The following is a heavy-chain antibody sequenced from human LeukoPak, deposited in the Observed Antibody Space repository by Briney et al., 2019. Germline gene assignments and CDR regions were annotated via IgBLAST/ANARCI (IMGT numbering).Heavy chain of an antibody. D-gene: IGHD6-19*01. CDR3: ARYGSGWGFDY. Sequence: PGGSLRLSCAVSGFPYSSYIMICVRQAPGKGLGWVSYSRSSGSTIYYADSVKGRFTISRDNAKISLYPQMNSLRDEDTAVYFWARYGSGWGFDYWGQGTLVTVSS. V-gene: IGHV3-48*02. CDR1: GFPYSSYI. J-gene: IGHJ4*02. CDR2: SRSSGSTI.